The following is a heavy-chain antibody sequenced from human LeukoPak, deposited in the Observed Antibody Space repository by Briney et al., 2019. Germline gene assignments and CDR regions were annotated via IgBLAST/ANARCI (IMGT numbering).Heavy chain of an antibody. CDR1: GFTFSSYG. CDR2: IWYDGSNK. V-gene: IGHV3-33*06. J-gene: IGHJ3*02. CDR3: AKDPRSDIVGEDAFDI. D-gene: IGHD1-26*01. Sequence: GGSLRLSCAASGFTFSSYGMHWVRQAPGKGLEWVAVIWYDGSNKYYADSVKGRFTISRDNSKNTLYLQMNSLRAEDTAVYYCAKDPRSDIVGEDAFDIWGQGTMVTVSS.